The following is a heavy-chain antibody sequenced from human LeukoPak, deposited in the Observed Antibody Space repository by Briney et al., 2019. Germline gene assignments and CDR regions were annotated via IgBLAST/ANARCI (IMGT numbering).Heavy chain of an antibody. CDR2: INPNSGGT. Sequence: ASVKVSCTASGYTFTDYYLHWVRQAPGQGLEWMGWINPNSGGTNYAQKFQGRVTMTRDTSIGTAYMELSRLRSDDMALYYCAKGTTLNTLPYYYYYMDVWGEGTTVTVSS. CDR3: AKGTTLNTLPYYYYYMDV. V-gene: IGHV1-2*02. D-gene: IGHD4-17*01. J-gene: IGHJ6*03. CDR1: GYTFTDYY.